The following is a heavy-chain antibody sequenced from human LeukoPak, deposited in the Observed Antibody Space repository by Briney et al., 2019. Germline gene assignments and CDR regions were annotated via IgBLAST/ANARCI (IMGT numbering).Heavy chain of an antibody. CDR2: FYYSGST. D-gene: IGHD2-8*01. J-gene: IGHJ4*02. V-gene: IGHV4-39*02. CDR1: GGTISGSSYY. Sequence: AETLSLTCTVSGGTISGSSYYWGWIRQPPGKGLEWIGRFYYSGSTYYNPSLKSRVTISVDTSKNHFSLKLSSVTAADTAVYYCTRREGYCSNGICYIFYDYWGQGTLVTVSS. CDR3: TRREGYCSNGICYIFYDY.